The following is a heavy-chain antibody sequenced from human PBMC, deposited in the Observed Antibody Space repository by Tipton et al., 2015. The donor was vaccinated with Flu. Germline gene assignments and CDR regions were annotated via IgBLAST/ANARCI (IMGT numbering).Heavy chain of an antibody. CDR3: ARKVGDY. CDR1: GFTFSTYW. CDR2: IKQDGNEK. Sequence: SLRLSCAASGFTFSTYWMTWVRQAPGKGLEWVANIKQDGNEKYYVDSVKGRFTISRDNAKNTLSLQMNNLRAADTALYYCARKVGDYWGQGTLVTVSS. D-gene: IGHD1-26*01. V-gene: IGHV3-7*01. J-gene: IGHJ4*02.